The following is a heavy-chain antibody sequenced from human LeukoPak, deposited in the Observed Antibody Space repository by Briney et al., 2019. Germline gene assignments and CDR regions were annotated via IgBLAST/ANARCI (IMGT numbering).Heavy chain of an antibody. CDR2: IIPIFGTA. J-gene: IGHJ4*02. V-gene: IGHV1-69*06. CDR1: GGTFSSYA. D-gene: IGHD6-19*01. CDR3: ARDSIAVAGLIDY. Sequence: SVKVPCKASGGTFSSYAISWVRQAPGQGLEWMGGIIPIFGTANYAQKFQGRVTITADKSTSTAYMELSSLRSEDTAVYYCARDSIAVAGLIDYWGQGTLVTVSS.